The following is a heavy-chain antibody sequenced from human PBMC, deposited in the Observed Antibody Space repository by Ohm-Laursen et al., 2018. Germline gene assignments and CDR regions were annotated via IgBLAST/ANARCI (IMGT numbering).Heavy chain of an antibody. CDR2: INHSGST. J-gene: IGHJ4*02. V-gene: IGHV4-34*01. D-gene: IGHD1-26*01. CDR1: GGSFSGYY. CDR3: ARGVRYSGSTFDS. Sequence: TLSLTCAVSGGSFSGYYWTWMRQPPGKGLEWIGEINHSGSTNYNPSLKSRVTISTDTSNNQFSLKLSSVTAADTAVYYCARGVRYSGSTFDSWGQGTLVTVSS.